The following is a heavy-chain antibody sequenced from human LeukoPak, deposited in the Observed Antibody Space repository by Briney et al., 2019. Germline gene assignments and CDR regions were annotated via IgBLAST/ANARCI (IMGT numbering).Heavy chain of an antibody. V-gene: IGHV4-34*01. Sequence: SETLSLTCAVYGGSFSGYYWSWIRQPPGKGLEWIGEINHSGSTNYNPSLKSRVTISVDTSKNQFSLKLSSVTAADTAVYYCARVLRIAARPGNFDYWGQGTLVTVSS. CDR2: INHSGST. CDR1: GGSFSGYY. CDR3: ARVLRIAARPGNFDY. D-gene: IGHD6-6*01. J-gene: IGHJ4*02.